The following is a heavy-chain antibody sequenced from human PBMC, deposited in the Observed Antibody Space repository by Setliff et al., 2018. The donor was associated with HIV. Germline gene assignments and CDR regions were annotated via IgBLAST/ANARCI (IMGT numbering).Heavy chain of an antibody. V-gene: IGHV1-18*01. CDR1: GYTFTSYG. D-gene: IGHD3-3*01. CDR3: ARVNGVLQFLEWPKRDGLYYMDV. Sequence: ASVKVSCKASGYTFTSYGISWVRQAPGQGLEWMGWISAYNGNTNYAQKFQGRVTITTDESTSTAYMELSSLRSEDTAVYYCARVNGVLQFLEWPKRDGLYYMDVWGKGTTVTVSS. CDR2: ISAYNGNT. J-gene: IGHJ6*03.